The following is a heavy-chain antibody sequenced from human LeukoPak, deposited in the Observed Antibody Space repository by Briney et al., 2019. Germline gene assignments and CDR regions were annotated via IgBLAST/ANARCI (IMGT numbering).Heavy chain of an antibody. J-gene: IGHJ5*02. D-gene: IGHD2-15*01. Sequence: GGSLSISCAAAGFTFSRNWMHWVGPAPGLVLLSVPRIKQDGSEKYYVDSVKGRFTISRDNAKNSLYLQMNSLRAEDTAVYYCARGSCSGGSCYSWFDPWGQGTLVTVSS. V-gene: IGHV3-7*03. CDR1: GFTFSRNW. CDR2: IKQDGSEK. CDR3: ARGSCSGGSCYSWFDP.